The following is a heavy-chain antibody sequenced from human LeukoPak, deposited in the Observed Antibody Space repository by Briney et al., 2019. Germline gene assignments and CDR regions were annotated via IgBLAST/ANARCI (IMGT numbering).Heavy chain of an antibody. CDR1: GGSISSYY. Sequence: SETLSLTCTVSGGSISSYYWSWIRQPPGKGLEWIGYIYYSGSTNYNPSLKSRVTISVDTSKNQFSLKLSSVTAADTAVYYCARLYSSGWYVPYYFDYWGQGTLVTVSS. CDR2: IYYSGST. V-gene: IGHV4-59*12. J-gene: IGHJ4*02. CDR3: ARLYSSGWYVPYYFDY. D-gene: IGHD6-19*01.